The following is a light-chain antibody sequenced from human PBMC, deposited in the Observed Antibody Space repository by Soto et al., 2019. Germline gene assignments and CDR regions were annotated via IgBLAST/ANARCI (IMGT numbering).Light chain of an antibody. J-gene: IGLJ1*01. V-gene: IGLV2-14*01. CDR2: EVT. CDR3: SSYTRSGTQV. Sequence: QSVLTQPASVSGSPGQSITISCTGTSSDVGAYKYVSWYQQHPGKAPKVVIYEVTNRPSGVSTRFSGSKSGNTASLTISGLQADDEADYYCSSYTRSGTQVFGTGTKVT. CDR1: SSDVGAYKY.